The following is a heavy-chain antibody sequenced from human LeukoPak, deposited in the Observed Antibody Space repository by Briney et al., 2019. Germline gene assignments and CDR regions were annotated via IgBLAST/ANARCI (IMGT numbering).Heavy chain of an antibody. D-gene: IGHD2-2*01. CDR3: ARDDLCVVSTSCYGGWFDP. CDR2: ISAYNGNT. Sequence: GASVKVSCKASGYTFTSYGISWVRQAPGQGLEWMGWISAYNGNTNYAQKLQGRVTMTTDTSTSTAYMELRSLRSDDTAVYYCARDDLCVVSTSCYGGWFDPWGQGTLVTVSS. CDR1: GYTFTSYG. V-gene: IGHV1-18*01. J-gene: IGHJ5*02.